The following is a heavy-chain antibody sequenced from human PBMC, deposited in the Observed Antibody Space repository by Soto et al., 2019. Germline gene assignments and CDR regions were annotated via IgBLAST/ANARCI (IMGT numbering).Heavy chain of an antibody. CDR3: ARVDSSGLLDY. Sequence: QVQLQESGPGLVKPSQTLSLTCTVSGGSISSGGYYWTWIRQHPGKGLEWIGYMYYSGSTYYNPSLKSRITISVDTSKNQFSLKLSSVTAADTAVYYCARVDSSGLLDYWGQGTLVTVSS. CDR2: MYYSGST. V-gene: IGHV4-31*03. J-gene: IGHJ4*02. CDR1: GGSISSGGYY. D-gene: IGHD3-22*01.